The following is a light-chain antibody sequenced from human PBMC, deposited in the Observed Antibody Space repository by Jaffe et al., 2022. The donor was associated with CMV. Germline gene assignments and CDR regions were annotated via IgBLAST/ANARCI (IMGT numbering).Light chain of an antibody. CDR3: LHYGGSPT. CDR1: QSVSSSY. CDR2: GAS. Sequence: EIVLTQSPGTLSLSPGERASLSCRTSQSVSSSYVAWYQQKPGQAPRLLIFGASSRATGIPDRFSGSGSGTDFTLTISRLEPEDFAVYYCLHYGGSPTFGPGSKVDIK. V-gene: IGKV3-20*01. J-gene: IGKJ3*01.